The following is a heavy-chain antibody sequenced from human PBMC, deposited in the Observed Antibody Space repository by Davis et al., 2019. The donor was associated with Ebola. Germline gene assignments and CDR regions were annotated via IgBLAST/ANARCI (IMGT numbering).Heavy chain of an antibody. J-gene: IGHJ4*02. CDR2: VSGYTGNT. V-gene: IGHV1-18*01. CDR1: GYIFRSYG. D-gene: IGHD3-10*01. CDR3: SRGTYFDY. Sequence: AASVKVSCKTSGYIFRSYGITWVRQAPGQGLEWMGWVSGYTGNTFYAQKFQGRVSMTIDASTTTSYLELRSLRSDDTAVYFCSRGTYFDYWGQGTLVTVSS.